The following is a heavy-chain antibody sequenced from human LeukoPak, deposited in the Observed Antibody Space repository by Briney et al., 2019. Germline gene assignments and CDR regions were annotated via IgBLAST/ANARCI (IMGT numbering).Heavy chain of an antibody. CDR1: GGTFSSYA. Sequence: SVKVSCKASGGTFSSYAISWVRQAPGQGLEWMGRIIPIFGTANYAQKFQGRVTITTDESTSTAYMELSSLRSEDTAVYYCAGDRDDYLSVNWFDPWGQGTLVTVSS. D-gene: IGHD4-11*01. V-gene: IGHV1-69*05. CDR2: IIPIFGTA. J-gene: IGHJ5*02. CDR3: AGDRDDYLSVNWFDP.